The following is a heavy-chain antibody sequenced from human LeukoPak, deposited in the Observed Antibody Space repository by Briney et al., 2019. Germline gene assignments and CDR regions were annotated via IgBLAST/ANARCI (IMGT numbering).Heavy chain of an antibody. J-gene: IGHJ6*03. CDR3: ARVAYRFSINDGSRLGLVAYSTKYYYYMDV. Sequence: SETLSLTCAVYGGSFSEYSWSWIRQPPGKGLEGIGEINHRGGTNYNSSLMSRVIMSVDTSKNQFSLKVNSVTAADRAIYYCARVAYRFSINDGSRLGLVAYSTKYYYYMDVWGKGTTVTVSS. CDR1: GGSFSEYS. D-gene: IGHD2-15*01. CDR2: INHRGGT. V-gene: IGHV4-34*01.